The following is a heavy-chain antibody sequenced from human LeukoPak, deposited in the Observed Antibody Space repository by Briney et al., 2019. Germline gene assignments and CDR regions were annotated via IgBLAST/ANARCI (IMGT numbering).Heavy chain of an antibody. D-gene: IGHD2-15*01. V-gene: IGHV4-34*01. CDR2: INHSGST. CDR1: GGSFSGYY. Sequence: SETLSLTCAVYGGSFSGYYWSWIRQPPGKGLEWIGEINHSGSTNYNPSLKSRVTISVDTSKNQFSLKLSSVTAADTAVYYCARVGGWHPYYYYYYMDVWGKGTTVTVSS. CDR3: ARVGGWHPYYYYYYMDV. J-gene: IGHJ6*03.